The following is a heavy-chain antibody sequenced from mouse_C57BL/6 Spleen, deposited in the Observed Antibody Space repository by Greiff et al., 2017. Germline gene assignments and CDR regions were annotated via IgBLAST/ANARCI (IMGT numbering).Heavy chain of an antibody. D-gene: IGHD2-4*01. CDR2: ISSGSSTI. Sequence: DVMLVESGGGLVKPGGSLKLSCAASGFTFSDYGMHWVRQAPEKGLEWVAYISSGSSTIYYADTVKGRFTISRDNAKNTLFLQMTSLRSEDTAMYYCARIYYDYLFDYWGQGTTLTVSS. CDR1: GFTFSDYG. V-gene: IGHV5-17*01. J-gene: IGHJ2*01. CDR3: ARIYYDYLFDY.